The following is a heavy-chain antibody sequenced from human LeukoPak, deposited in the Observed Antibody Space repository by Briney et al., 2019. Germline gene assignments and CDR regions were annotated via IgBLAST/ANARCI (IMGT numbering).Heavy chain of an antibody. V-gene: IGHV2-5*02. Sequence: SGPTLVNPTQTLTLTCTFSGCSLSTSGGDVGWIRQPTGKALEWLALIYWDDDKRYIPSLKSRLTISKDTSKNQVVLRMTNMDPVDTATYYCAHSSWGDYEYYFDYWGQGTLVTVSS. D-gene: IGHD4-17*01. CDR2: IYWDDDK. CDR3: AHSSWGDYEYYFDY. CDR1: GCSLSTSGGD. J-gene: IGHJ4*02.